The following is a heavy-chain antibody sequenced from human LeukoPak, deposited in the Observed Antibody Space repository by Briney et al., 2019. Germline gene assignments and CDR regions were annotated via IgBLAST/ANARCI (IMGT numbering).Heavy chain of an antibody. Sequence: SETLSLTCTVSGGSISSSSYYGGWIRQPPGKGLEWIGSIYYSGSTYYNPSLKSRVTISVDTSKNQFSLKLSSVTAADTAVYYCASGYKYYDFWSGLDYYYGMDVWGQGTTVTVSS. CDR3: ASGYKYYDFWSGLDYYYGMDV. CDR1: GGSISSSSYY. V-gene: IGHV4-39*01. J-gene: IGHJ6*02. D-gene: IGHD3-3*01. CDR2: IYYSGST.